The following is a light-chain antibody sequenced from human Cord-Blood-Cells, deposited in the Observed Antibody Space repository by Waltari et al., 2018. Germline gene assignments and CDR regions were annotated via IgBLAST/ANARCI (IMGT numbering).Light chain of an antibody. J-gene: IGKJ1*01. CDR2: AAS. V-gene: IGKV1-6*01. Sequence: AIQMTQSPSSLSASVGDRVTISCRASQGIRNDLGWYQQKPGKTPKLLIYAASSLQSGVPSRFSGSGSGTDFTLTISSLQPEDFATYYCLQDYNYPWTFGQGTKVEIK. CDR3: LQDYNYPWT. CDR1: QGIRND.